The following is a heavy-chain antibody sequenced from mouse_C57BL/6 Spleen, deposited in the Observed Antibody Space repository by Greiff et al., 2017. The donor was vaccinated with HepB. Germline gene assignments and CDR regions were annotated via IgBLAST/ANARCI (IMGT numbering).Heavy chain of an antibody. D-gene: IGHD2-3*01. V-gene: IGHV5-4*01. J-gene: IGHJ3*01. CDR3: AREDGYPWFAY. Sequence: EVMLVESGGGLVKPGGSLKLSCAASGFTFSSYAMSWVRQTPEKRLEWVATISDGGSYTYYPDNVKGRFTISRDNAKNNLYLQMSHLKSEDTAMYYCAREDGYPWFAYWGQGTLVTVSA. CDR2: ISDGGSYT. CDR1: GFTFSSYA.